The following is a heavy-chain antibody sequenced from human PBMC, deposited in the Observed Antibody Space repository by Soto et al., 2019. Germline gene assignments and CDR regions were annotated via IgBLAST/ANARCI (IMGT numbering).Heavy chain of an antibody. D-gene: IGHD3-3*02. Sequence: EVQLVESGGGLVQTGRSLRLSCAASGFTFDDYAMHWVRQAPGKGLEWVSGISWNSGSIGYADSVKGRFTIPRDNAKNPPYLQMNSLRADDTALDYCAKAPENFVDVIFWGEGTLVA. CDR2: ISWNSGSI. CDR3: AKAPENFVDVIF. CDR1: GFTFDDYA. J-gene: IGHJ4*02. V-gene: IGHV3-9*01.